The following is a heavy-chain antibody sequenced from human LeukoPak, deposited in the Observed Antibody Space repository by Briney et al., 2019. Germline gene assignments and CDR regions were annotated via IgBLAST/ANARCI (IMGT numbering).Heavy chain of an antibody. D-gene: IGHD3-10*01. V-gene: IGHV1-18*01. J-gene: IGHJ6*02. CDR2: ISAYNGNT. Sequence: ASVTVSCKASGYTFTSYGISWVRQAPGQGLEWMGWISAYNGNTNYAQKLQGRVTMTTDTSTSTAYMELRSLRSDDTAVYYCARERGYYGSGSYYFWGYYYYGMDVWGQGTTVTVSS. CDR1: GYTFTSYG. CDR3: ARERGYYGSGSYYFWGYYYYGMDV.